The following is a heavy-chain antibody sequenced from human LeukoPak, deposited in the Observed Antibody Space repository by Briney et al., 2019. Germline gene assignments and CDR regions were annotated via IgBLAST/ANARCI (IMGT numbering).Heavy chain of an antibody. D-gene: IGHD3-22*01. CDR1: GGTFSSYA. CDR3: ASIDSSGYYGDY. Sequence: AASVKVSCKASGGTFSSYAISWVRQAPGQGLGWMGGIIPIFGTANYAQKFQGRVTITTDESTSTAYKELRSLRSDDTAVYYCASIDSSGYYGDYWGQGTLVTVSS. V-gene: IGHV1-69*05. J-gene: IGHJ4*02. CDR2: IIPIFGTA.